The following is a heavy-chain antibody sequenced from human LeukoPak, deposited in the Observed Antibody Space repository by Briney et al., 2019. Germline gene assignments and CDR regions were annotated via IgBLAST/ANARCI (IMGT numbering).Heavy chain of an antibody. Sequence: SETLSLTCAVYGGSFSVYYWSWIRQPPGKGLEWIGEINHSGSTNYNPSLKSRVTISVDTSKNQFSLKLSSVTAADTAVYYCARVPDYYYYGMDVWGQGTTVTVS. J-gene: IGHJ6*02. D-gene: IGHD2-2*01. V-gene: IGHV4-34*01. CDR2: INHSGST. CDR1: GGSFSVYY. CDR3: ARVPDYYYYGMDV.